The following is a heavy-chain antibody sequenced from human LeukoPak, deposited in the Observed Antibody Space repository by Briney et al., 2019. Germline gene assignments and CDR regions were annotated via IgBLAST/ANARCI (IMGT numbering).Heavy chain of an antibody. J-gene: IGHJ4*02. D-gene: IGHD6-19*01. CDR2: IIPIFGTA. Sequence: ASVKLSCKASGGTFSSYAISWVRQAPGQGLEWMGGIIPIFGTADYAQKFHGRVTITADESTSTAYMELSSLRSEDTAVYYCARVVPIAVAGTPLDYWGQGTLVTVSS. CDR3: ARVVPIAVAGTPLDY. V-gene: IGHV1-69*13. CDR1: GGTFSSYA.